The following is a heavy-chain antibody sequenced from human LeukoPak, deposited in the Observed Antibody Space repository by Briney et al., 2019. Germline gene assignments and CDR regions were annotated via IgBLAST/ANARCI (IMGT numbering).Heavy chain of an antibody. Sequence: SETLSLTCTVSGGSISSSSYYWGWIRQPPGKGLEWIGSIYYSGSTYYNPSLKSRVTISVDTSKNQFSLKLSSVTAADTAVYYCARGTLQLVRYYYYYMDVWGKGTTVTVSS. CDR3: ARGTLQLVRYYYYYMDV. CDR2: IYYSGST. CDR1: GGSISSSSYY. D-gene: IGHD6-13*01. J-gene: IGHJ6*03. V-gene: IGHV4-39*07.